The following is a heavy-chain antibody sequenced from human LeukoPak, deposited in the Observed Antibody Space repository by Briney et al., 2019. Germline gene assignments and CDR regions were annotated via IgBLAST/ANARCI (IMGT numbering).Heavy chain of an antibody. CDR1: GGSISSYY. CDR3: ARLKQLDIDY. Sequence: SETLSLTCTVSGGSISSYYWSWIRQPPGKGLEWIGYIYYRGSTNYNASLKSRVTISVDTSKNQFSLKLRSVTAADTAVYYCARLKQLDIDYWGQGTLVTVSS. D-gene: IGHD6-6*01. J-gene: IGHJ4*02. V-gene: IGHV4-59*08. CDR2: IYYRGST.